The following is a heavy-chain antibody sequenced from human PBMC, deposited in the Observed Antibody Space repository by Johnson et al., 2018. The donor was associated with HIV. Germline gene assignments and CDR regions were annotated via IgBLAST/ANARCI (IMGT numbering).Heavy chain of an antibody. CDR2: IRYDGSNK. J-gene: IGHJ3*02. CDR3: AKDLSDSSGYHDAFDI. V-gene: IGHV3-30*02. D-gene: IGHD3-22*01. Sequence: QVQLVESGGGLVQPGGSLRLSCAASGFTFSTYGMHWVRQAPGKGLEWVAFIRYDGSNKYYADSVKGRFTISRDNSKNTLYLQMNSLRAEDTAVYYCAKDLSDSSGYHDAFDIWGQGTMVTVS. CDR1: GFTFSTYG.